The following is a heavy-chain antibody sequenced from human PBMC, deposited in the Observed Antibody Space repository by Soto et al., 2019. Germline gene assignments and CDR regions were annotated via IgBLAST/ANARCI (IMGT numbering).Heavy chain of an antibody. D-gene: IGHD3-3*01. CDR2: IYHSGSS. CDR3: ARDLLDTTVDYYFDS. CDR1: GGSLSSGTYY. Sequence: SETLSLTCTVPGGSLSSGTYYWSWIRQPPGKGLEWIRYIYHSGSSPSNPSLKSRVTISIDTSKNQFSLELSSVTAADTAVYYCARDLLDTTVDYYFDSWGQARMVTFSP. J-gene: IGHJ4*02. V-gene: IGHV4-30-4*01.